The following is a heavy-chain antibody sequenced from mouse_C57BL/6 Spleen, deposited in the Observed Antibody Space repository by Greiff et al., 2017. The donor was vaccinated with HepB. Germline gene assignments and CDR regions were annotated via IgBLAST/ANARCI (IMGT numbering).Heavy chain of an antibody. Sequence: VQLQQSGAELVKPGASVKLSCKASGYTFTEYTIHWVKQRSGQGLEWIGWFYPGSGSIKYNEKFKDKATLTADKSSSTVYMELSRLTSEDSAVYYCARHEERAPDYYGSSGAMDYWGQGTSVTVSS. V-gene: IGHV1-62-2*01. D-gene: IGHD1-1*01. CDR1: GYTFTEYT. CDR3: ARHEERAPDYYGSSGAMDY. CDR2: FYPGSGSI. J-gene: IGHJ4*01.